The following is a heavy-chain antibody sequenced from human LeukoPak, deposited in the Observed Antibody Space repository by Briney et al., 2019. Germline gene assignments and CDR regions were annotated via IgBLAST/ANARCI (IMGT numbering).Heavy chain of an antibody. V-gene: IGHV1-18*01. CDR1: GYTFTSYG. J-gene: IGHJ6*02. D-gene: IGHD6-19*01. CDR3: ARGGSSSSTEELFSSGWYSYYYGMDV. CDR2: ISAYNGNT. Sequence: ASVTVSFTASGYTFTSYGISWVRRAPGQGLEWMGWISAYNGNTNYAQKLQGRVTMTTDTSTSTAYMELRSLRSDDTAVYYCARGGSSSSTEELFSSGWYSYYYGMDVWGQGTTVTVSS.